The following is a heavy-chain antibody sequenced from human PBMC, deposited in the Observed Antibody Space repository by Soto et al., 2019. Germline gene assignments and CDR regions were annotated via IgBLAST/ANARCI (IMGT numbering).Heavy chain of an antibody. J-gene: IGHJ2*01. CDR2: ITATGDRA. V-gene: IGHV3-23*01. CDR3: AKDLRGPEAGTWYFDL. Sequence: EVHLLESGGGLVQPGGSLRLSCAASGLTFRNYAMGWVRQAPGKGLEWVSAITATGDRAQYIDSVRGPFTISRDNSQNTLYMQMNSLRAEDTAVYYCAKDLRGPEAGTWYFDLWGRGSLVTVSS. D-gene: IGHD6-13*01. CDR1: GLTFRNYA.